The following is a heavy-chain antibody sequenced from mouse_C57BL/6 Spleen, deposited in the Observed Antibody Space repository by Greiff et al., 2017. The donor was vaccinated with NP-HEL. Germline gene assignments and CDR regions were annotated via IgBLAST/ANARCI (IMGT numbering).Heavy chain of an antibody. Sequence: EVQLVESGGGLVQPGGSMKLSCVASGFTFSNYWMNWVRQSPEKGLEWVAQIRLKSDNYATHYAESVKGRFTISRDDSKSSVYLQMNNLRAEDTGIYYCLDGYYTWFAYWGQGTLVTVSA. V-gene: IGHV6-3*01. J-gene: IGHJ3*01. CDR1: GFTFSNYW. CDR3: LDGYYTWFAY. D-gene: IGHD2-3*01. CDR2: IRLKSDNYAT.